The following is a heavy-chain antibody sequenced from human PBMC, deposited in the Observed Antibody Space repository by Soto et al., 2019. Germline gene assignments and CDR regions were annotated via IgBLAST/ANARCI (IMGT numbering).Heavy chain of an antibody. V-gene: IGHV4-59*01. CDR1: GGSISRYY. J-gene: IGHJ4*02. CDR2: IYYSGST. Sequence: SEDLCVTWTGSGGSISRYYWSGSRQPPGKGMEWIGYIYYSGSTNYNPSLKSRVTISVDTSKNQFSLKLSSVTAADTAVYYCASVLVAAGFDYWGQRTLVPVSS. CDR3: ASVLVAAGFDY. D-gene: IGHD2-15*01.